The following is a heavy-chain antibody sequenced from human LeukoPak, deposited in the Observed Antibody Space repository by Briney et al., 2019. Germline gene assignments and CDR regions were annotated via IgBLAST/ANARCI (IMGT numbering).Heavy chain of an antibody. CDR2: ISASGTDT. J-gene: IGHJ4*02. V-gene: IGHV3-23*01. Sequence: GGSLRLSCAASGFTFSNAWMSWVRQAPGKGLEWASVISASGTDTYYADSVKGRFTISRDNSQNTLYLHMNSLRAEDTAVYYCAKDQTAAVGQLDYWGQGTVVTVSS. CDR3: AKDQTAAVGQLDY. CDR1: GFTFSNAW. D-gene: IGHD6-13*01.